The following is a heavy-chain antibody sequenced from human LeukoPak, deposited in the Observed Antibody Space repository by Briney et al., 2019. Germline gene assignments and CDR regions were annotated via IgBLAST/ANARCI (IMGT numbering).Heavy chain of an antibody. J-gene: IGHJ6*02. Sequence: PSGPLSLTCAVSGGSISTSYWWTWVRQPPGKGLEWIGEIYHGGNTNYNPSLKSRVTMSVDTSKNQFSLKLSSVTAADTAVYYCARESNYYYYGMDVWGQGATVTVSS. CDR1: GGSISTSYW. V-gene: IGHV4-4*02. CDR2: IYHGGNT. CDR3: ARESNYYYYGMDV.